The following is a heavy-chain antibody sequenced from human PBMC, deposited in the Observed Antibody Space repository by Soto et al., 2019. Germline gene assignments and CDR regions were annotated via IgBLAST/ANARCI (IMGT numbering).Heavy chain of an antibody. Sequence: LSLTCTVSGGSISSGGYYWSWIRQHPGKGLEWIGYIYYSGSTYYNPSLKSRVTISVDTSKNQFSLKLSSVTAADTAVYYCARGDTSSSSEAEDYWGQGTLVTV. CDR1: GGSISSGGYY. J-gene: IGHJ4*02. CDR2: IYYSGST. D-gene: IGHD6-6*01. CDR3: ARGDTSSSSEAEDY. V-gene: IGHV4-31*03.